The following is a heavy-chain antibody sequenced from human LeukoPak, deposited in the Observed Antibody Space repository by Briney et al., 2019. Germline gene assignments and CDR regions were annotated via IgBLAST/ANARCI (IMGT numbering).Heavy chain of an antibody. V-gene: IGHV3-30*01. D-gene: IGHD2-21*02. CDR1: GFTFSSYA. CDR3: ARAVWEVTAKIDY. CDR2: ISYDGSNK. Sequence: GGSLRLSCAASGFTFSSYAMHWVRQAPGKGLEWVAVISYDGSNKYYADSVEGRFTISRDNSKNTLYLQMNSLRAEDTAVYYCARAVWEVTAKIDYWGQGTLVTVSS. J-gene: IGHJ4*02.